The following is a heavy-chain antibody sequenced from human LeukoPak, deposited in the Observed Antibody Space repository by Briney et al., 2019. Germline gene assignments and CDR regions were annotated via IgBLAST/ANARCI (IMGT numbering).Heavy chain of an antibody. D-gene: IGHD3-10*01. V-gene: IGHV1-69*05. CDR1: GGTFSSYA. Sequence: GASVKVSCKASGGTFSSYAISWVRQAPGQGLEWMGGIIPIFGTANYAQKFQGRVTITTDESTSTAYMELSSLRSEDTAVYYCARGQRGYYYYLDVWGKGTAVTVSS. J-gene: IGHJ6*03. CDR2: IIPIFGTA. CDR3: ARGQRGYYYYLDV.